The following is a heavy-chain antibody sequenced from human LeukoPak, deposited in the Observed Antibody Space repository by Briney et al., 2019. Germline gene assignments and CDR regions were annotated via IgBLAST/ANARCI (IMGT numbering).Heavy chain of an antibody. CDR2: IRYDGSNK. CDR3: ARAPMVYDAFDI. J-gene: IGHJ3*02. CDR1: GFTVSSNY. D-gene: IGHD3-10*01. Sequence: GGSLRLSCAASGFTVSSNYMSWVRQAPGKGLEWVAFIRYDGSNKYYADSVKGRFTISRDNSKNTLYLQMNSLRAEDTAVYYCARAPMVYDAFDIWGQGTMVTVSS. V-gene: IGHV3-30*02.